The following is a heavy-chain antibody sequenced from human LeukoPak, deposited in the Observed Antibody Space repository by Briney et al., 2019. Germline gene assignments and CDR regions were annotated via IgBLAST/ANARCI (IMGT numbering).Heavy chain of an antibody. Sequence: SSVKVSCKASGGTFSSYAISWVRQAPGQGLEWMGGIIPIFSTANFAQKFQGRVTITTDESTSTAYMELSSLRSEDTAVYYCARSLAYYDILTGWGQGTLVTVSS. CDR1: GGTFSSYA. J-gene: IGHJ4*02. V-gene: IGHV1-69*05. D-gene: IGHD3-9*01. CDR3: ARSLAYYDILTG. CDR2: IIPIFSTA.